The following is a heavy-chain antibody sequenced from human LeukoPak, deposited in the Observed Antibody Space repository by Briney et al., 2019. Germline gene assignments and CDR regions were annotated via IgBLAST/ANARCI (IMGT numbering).Heavy chain of an antibody. D-gene: IGHD3-3*01. CDR1: GFTFSSYW. CDR3: ARDHSTYYDFWSGYSYYFDY. CDR2: IRQDGSEK. J-gene: IGHJ4*02. V-gene: IGHV3-7*01. Sequence: GGSLRLPCAASGFTFSSYWMSWVRQAPGKGLEWVANIRQDGSEKYYVDSVKGRFTISRDNAKNSLYLQMNSLRAEDTAVYYCARDHSTYYDFWSGYSYYFDYWGQGTLVTVSS.